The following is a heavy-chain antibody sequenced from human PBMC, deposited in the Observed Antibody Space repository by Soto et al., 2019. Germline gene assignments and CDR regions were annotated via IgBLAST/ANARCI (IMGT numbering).Heavy chain of an antibody. Sequence: LSLTCTVSGGSISSNSHYWGWVRQPPGRGLEWIGSCYYSGRAYYNPSLNSRVTISVDTSKNQFSLKLSSVTAADTAVYYCARDRRYYDFWSGYRDYYGMDVWGQGTTVTVSS. CDR2: CYYSGRA. J-gene: IGHJ6*02. D-gene: IGHD3-3*01. CDR3: ARDRRYYDFWSGYRDYYGMDV. CDR1: GGSISSNSHY. V-gene: IGHV4-39*07.